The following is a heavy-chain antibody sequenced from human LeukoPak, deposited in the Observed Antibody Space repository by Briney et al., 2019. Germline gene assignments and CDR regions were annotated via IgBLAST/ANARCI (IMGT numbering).Heavy chain of an antibody. CDR3: ASGRFLEWFTLRFDP. V-gene: IGHV1-2*02. CDR2: INSNSGGT. J-gene: IGHJ5*02. Sequence: ASVKVSCKASGYTFTGYYLHWVRQAPGQGLEWMGWINSNSGGTNYAQKFQGRVTLTRDTSISTAYMELSSLRSDDTAVYYCASGRFLEWFTLRFDPWGQGTLVTVSS. D-gene: IGHD3-3*01. CDR1: GYTFTGYY.